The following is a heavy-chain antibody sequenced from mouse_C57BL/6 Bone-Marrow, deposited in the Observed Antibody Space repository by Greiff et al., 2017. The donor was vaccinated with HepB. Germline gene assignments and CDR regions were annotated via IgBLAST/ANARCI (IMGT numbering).Heavy chain of an antibody. CDR3: ARDSSGGDYAMDY. CDR1: GYTFTSYG. D-gene: IGHD3-2*02. J-gene: IGHJ4*01. V-gene: IGHV1-81*01. Sequence: QVQLKQSGAELARPGASVKLSCKASGYTFTSYGISWVKQRTGQGLEWIGEIYPRSGNTYYNEKFKGKATLTADKSSSTAYMELRSLTSEDSAVYFCARDSSGGDYAMDYWGQGTSVTVSS. CDR2: IYPRSGNT.